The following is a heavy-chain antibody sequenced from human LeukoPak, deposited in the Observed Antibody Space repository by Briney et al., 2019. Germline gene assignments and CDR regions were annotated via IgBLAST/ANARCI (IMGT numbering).Heavy chain of an antibody. CDR2: IYYSGST. Sequence: PSETLSLTCTVSGGSISSYYWSWIRQPPGKGLEWLGYIYYSGSTNYNPPLKSRVTISVDTSKNQFSLKLSSVTAADTAVYYCARGMTTVFDYYYGMDVWGQGTTVTVSS. CDR1: GGSISSYY. J-gene: IGHJ6*02. V-gene: IGHV4-59*01. D-gene: IGHD4-11*01. CDR3: ARGMTTVFDYYYGMDV.